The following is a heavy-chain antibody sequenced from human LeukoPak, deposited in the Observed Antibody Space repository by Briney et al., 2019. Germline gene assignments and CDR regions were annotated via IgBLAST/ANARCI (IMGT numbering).Heavy chain of an antibody. CDR1: GFTFSSYS. Sequence: GGSLRLSCAAWGFTFSSYSMNWVRQAPGKGLEWVSYISSSSSTIYYADSVKGRFTISRDNAKNSLYLQMNSLRAEDTAVYYCAEGPYYDILTGYSSDAFHIWGQGTVVTVSS. V-gene: IGHV3-48*01. CDR3: AEGPYYDILTGYSSDAFHI. J-gene: IGHJ3*02. D-gene: IGHD3-9*01. CDR2: ISSSSSTI.